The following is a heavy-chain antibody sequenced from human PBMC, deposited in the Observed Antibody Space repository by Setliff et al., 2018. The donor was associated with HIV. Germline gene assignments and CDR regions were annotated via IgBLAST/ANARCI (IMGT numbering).Heavy chain of an antibody. D-gene: IGHD6-13*01. CDR3: AKRIAYSSPAAYFDY. V-gene: IGHV3-23*01. CDR2: ISDSGDNT. Sequence: GGSLRLSCAASGFTFNNYGLTWVRQAAGKGLEWVSSISDSGDNTYYADSVKGRFTISRDNSKNILYLQMTSLRAEDAAVYYCAKRIAYSSPAAYFDYWGQGTLVTVSS. CDR1: GFTFNNYG. J-gene: IGHJ4*02.